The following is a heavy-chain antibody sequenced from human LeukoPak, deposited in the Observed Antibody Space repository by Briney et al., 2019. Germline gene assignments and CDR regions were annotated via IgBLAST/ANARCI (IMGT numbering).Heavy chain of an antibody. V-gene: IGHV4-59*02. D-gene: IGHD5-12*01. CDR2: LSYTGKT. J-gene: IGHJ4*02. Sequence: SETLSLTCVVSGASVSTSHWNWLRQLPGKGLEWIGCLSYTGKTDYNPSLTSRVTISLGTSKNQVSLKLRSVTAADTAVYYCSEGYLEPFAHWGQGTLVTVSS. CDR3: SEGYLEPFAH. CDR1: GASVSTSH.